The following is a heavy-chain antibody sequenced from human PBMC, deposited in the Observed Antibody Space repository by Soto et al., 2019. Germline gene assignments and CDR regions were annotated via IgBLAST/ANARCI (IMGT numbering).Heavy chain of an antibody. Sequence: QVQLVESGGGVVQPGRSLRLSCAASGFTFSSYGMHWVRQAPGKGLEWVAVIWYDGSNKYYADSVKGRFTISRDNSKNTLYLQMNSLRAEDTAVYYCARAGELDPSVDIVATPDYWGQGTLVTVSS. V-gene: IGHV3-33*01. CDR3: ARAGELDPSVDIVATPDY. CDR1: GFTFSSYG. D-gene: IGHD5-12*01. CDR2: IWYDGSNK. J-gene: IGHJ4*02.